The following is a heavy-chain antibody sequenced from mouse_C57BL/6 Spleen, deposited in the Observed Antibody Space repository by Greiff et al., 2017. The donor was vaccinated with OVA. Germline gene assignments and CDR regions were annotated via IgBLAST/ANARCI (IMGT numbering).Heavy chain of an antibody. CDR2: ISSGGDYI. V-gene: IGHV5-9-1*02. D-gene: IGHD1-1*01. J-gene: IGHJ1*03. Sequence: EVKLVESGEGLVKPGGSLKLSCAASGFTFSSYAMSWVRQTPEKRLEWVGYISSGGDYIYYADTVKGRFTISRDTARNTLYLQMSSLKSEDTAMYYCTRDIYYYGSSYWYFDVWGTGTTVTVSS. CDR3: TRDIYYYGSSYWYFDV. CDR1: GFTFSSYA.